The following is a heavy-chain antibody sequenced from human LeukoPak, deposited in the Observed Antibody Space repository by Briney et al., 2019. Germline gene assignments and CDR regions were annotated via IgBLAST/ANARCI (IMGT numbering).Heavy chain of an antibody. CDR3: AHFWYYYDSSASRAFDI. V-gene: IGHV4-61*02. J-gene: IGHJ3*02. Sequence: PSETLSLTCTVSGGSISSGSYYWSWTRQPAGKGLEWIGRIYTSGSTNYNPSLKSRVTISVDTSKNQFSLKLSSVTAADTAVYYCAHFWYYYDSSASRAFDIWGQGTMVTVSS. CDR2: IYTSGST. CDR1: GGSISSGSYY. D-gene: IGHD3-22*01.